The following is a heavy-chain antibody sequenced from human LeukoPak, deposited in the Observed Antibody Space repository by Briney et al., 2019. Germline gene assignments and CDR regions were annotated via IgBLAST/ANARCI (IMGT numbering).Heavy chain of an antibody. D-gene: IGHD5-24*01. CDR2: INHSGST. CDR3: AREGQRWLQDY. Sequence: SETLSLTCAVYGGSFSGYYWSWIRQPPGKGLEWIGEINHSGSTNYNPSLKSRVTISVDTSKNQFSLKLRSVTAADTAVYYCAREGQRWLQDYWGQGTLVTVSS. V-gene: IGHV4-34*01. J-gene: IGHJ4*02. CDR1: GGSFSGYY.